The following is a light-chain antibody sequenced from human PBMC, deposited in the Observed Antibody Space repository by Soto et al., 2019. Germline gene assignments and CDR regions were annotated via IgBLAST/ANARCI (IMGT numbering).Light chain of an antibody. CDR1: SSDVGCYNY. CDR3: SGYTTRRSTLYV. CDR2: EVS. Sequence: QSALTQPASVSGSPGQSIAISCTGTSSDVGCYNYVSWYQQHPGKAPKVIIYEVSYRPSGVSNRFSGSKSGNTASLTISGLQAEYEADYYCSGYTTRRSTLYVFGTGNKVPV. J-gene: IGLJ1*01. V-gene: IGLV2-14*01.